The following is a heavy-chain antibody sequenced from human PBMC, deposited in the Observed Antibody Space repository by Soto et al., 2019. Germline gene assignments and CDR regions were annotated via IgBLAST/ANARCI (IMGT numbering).Heavy chain of an antibody. Sequence: GESLKISCKGSGYSFTNNWISWVRQMPGKGLEGMGRIDPRDSYTNYSPSFQGHVTISVDKPDNTSYLQWNSLKASDSAMYFCARSYCLPNSCYNGYFDYWGRGTLVTVSS. CDR3: ARSYCLPNSCYNGYFDY. CDR2: IDPRDSYT. J-gene: IGHJ4*01. D-gene: IGHD2-2*02. V-gene: IGHV5-10-1*01. CDR1: GYSFTNNW.